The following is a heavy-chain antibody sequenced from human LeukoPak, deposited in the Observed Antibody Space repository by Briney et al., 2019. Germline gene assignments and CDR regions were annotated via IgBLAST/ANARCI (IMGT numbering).Heavy chain of an antibody. Sequence: GGPLRLSCAASGFTFSSFWMTWVRQAPGKGLEWAANIKQDGSEKYYVDSVKGRFTISRDNAKNSLYLQMNSLRAEDTAVYYCAREGDGYNSFWLDYWGQGTLVTVSS. CDR2: IKQDGSEK. CDR3: AREGDGYNSFWLDY. CDR1: GFTFSSFW. J-gene: IGHJ4*02. D-gene: IGHD5-24*01. V-gene: IGHV3-7*01.